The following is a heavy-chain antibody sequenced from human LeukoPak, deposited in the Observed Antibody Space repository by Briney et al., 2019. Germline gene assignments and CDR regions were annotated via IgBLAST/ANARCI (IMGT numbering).Heavy chain of an antibody. J-gene: IGHJ4*02. Sequence: ASVKVYCKASGYTFTSYGISWVRQAPGQGLEWMGWSNPNSGGTNYAQKFQGRVTMTRDTSISTAYMELSRLRSDDTAVYYCARGGRVYGGNPKYYFDYWGQGTLVTVSS. V-gene: IGHV1-2*02. D-gene: IGHD4-23*01. CDR2: SNPNSGGT. CDR3: ARGGRVYGGNPKYYFDY. CDR1: GYTFTSYG.